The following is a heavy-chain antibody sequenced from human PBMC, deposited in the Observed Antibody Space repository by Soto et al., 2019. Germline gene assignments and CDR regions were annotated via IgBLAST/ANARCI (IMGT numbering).Heavy chain of an antibody. CDR3: ASTHCSSTTCYDSWFDP. J-gene: IGHJ5*02. CDR2: IYYSGST. Sequence: SETLSLTCTVSGGSISNYYWSWIRRPPGKGLEWIGEIYYSGSTNYNPSLKSRVTISLDTSKNQFSLNLSSVTAADTALYYCASTHCSSTTCYDSWFDPWGQGTLVTVSS. D-gene: IGHD2-2*01. CDR1: GGSISNYY. V-gene: IGHV4-59*08.